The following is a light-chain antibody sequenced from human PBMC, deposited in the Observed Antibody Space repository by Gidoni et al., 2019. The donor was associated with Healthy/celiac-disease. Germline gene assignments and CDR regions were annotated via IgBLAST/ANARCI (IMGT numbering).Light chain of an antibody. J-gene: IGKJ5*01. CDR3: QQYDNLIT. CDR1: QDISNY. CDR2: DAS. V-gene: IGKV1-33*01. Sequence: DIQMTQSPSSLSASVGDRVTITCQASQDISNYLNWYQQKPGKAPKLLIYDASNLETGVPSRFSGSGSGTDFTFTICSLQPEDIATYYCQQYDNLITFXXXTRLEIK.